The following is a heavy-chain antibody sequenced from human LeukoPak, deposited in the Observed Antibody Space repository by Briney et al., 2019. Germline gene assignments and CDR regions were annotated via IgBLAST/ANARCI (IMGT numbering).Heavy chain of an antibody. D-gene: IGHD1-26*01. CDR1: GGTFSNYA. CDR3: ARDYGGSYYGAFDY. J-gene: IGHJ4*02. Sequence: SVKVSCKASGGTFSNYAISWVRQAPGQGLEWMGRIIPILGIANYAQKFQGRVTITADKSTSTAYMELSSLRSEDTAVYYCARDYGGSYYGAFDYWGQGTLVTVSS. V-gene: IGHV1-69*04. CDR2: IIPILGIA.